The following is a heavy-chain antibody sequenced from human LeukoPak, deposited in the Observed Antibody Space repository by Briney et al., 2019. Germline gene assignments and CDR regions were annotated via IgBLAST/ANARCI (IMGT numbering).Heavy chain of an antibody. J-gene: IGHJ6*03. V-gene: IGHV4-38-2*01. CDR3: ARVTGYYYMDV. CDR1: GYFIGSGYY. CDR2: IYDITT. Sequence: SETLALTCAVSGYFIGSGYYWRWIRQPPGKGLDTIGTIYDITTYYNPSLRSRLTVSIDTSKNQLSLKLSSVTAADTAVYYCARVTGYYYMDVWGKGTTVTVSS. D-gene: IGHD1-1*01.